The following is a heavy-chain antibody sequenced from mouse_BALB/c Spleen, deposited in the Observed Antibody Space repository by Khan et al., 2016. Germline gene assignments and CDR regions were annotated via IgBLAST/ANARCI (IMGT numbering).Heavy chain of an antibody. CDR2: IGYSGST. V-gene: IGHV3-2*02. CDR1: GYSITSDYA. J-gene: IGHJ1*01. Sequence: EVQLVESGPGLVKPSQSLSLTCTVTGYSITSDYAWNWFRQFPGNKLEWMGYIGYSGSTSYNPSLKSRISITRATSRNQFFLPLNSVTTEDTSTYYFARDLHYCGSSYWYFDVWGAGTTVTVSS. D-gene: IGHD1-1*01. CDR3: ARDLHYCGSSYWYFDV.